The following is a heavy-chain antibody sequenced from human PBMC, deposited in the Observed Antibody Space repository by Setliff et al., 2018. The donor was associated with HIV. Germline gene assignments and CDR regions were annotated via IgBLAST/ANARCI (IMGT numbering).Heavy chain of an antibody. Sequence: LRLSCAASGFTFSSYWMHWVRQAPGEGLVWVSRIKSDGSITNYADSVKGRFTISRDNAKNTLYLDMSSLRADDTAVYYCTNWDPPGYWGQGTLVTVSS. CDR1: GFTFSSYW. V-gene: IGHV3-74*01. CDR3: TNWDPPGY. J-gene: IGHJ4*02. D-gene: IGHD7-27*01. CDR2: IKSDGSIT.